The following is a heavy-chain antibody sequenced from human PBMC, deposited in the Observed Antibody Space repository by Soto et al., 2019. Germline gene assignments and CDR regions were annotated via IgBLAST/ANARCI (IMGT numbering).Heavy chain of an antibody. CDR2: ISYDGSNK. D-gene: IGHD2-15*01. V-gene: IGHV3-30*18. CDR3: AKGRLLLVYYYCGRDV. J-gene: IGHJ6*02. Sequence: QVQLVESGGGVVQPGRSLRLSCAASGFTFSSYGMHWGRQDPGKGREWVAVISYDGSNKYYADSVNGRFTITRDNSNNTLYLHMSSMRAEDTVVYYRAKGRLLLVYYYCGRDVWGQGTTVTVPS. CDR1: GFTFSSYG.